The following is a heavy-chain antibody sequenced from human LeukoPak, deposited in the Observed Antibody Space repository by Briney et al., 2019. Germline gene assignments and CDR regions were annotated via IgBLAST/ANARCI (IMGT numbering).Heavy chain of an antibody. D-gene: IGHD5-24*01. Sequence: PGGSLSLSCTVSGFTFSSYWMSWVRQAPGKGLERVANIEHDGSTKFYLDSVKDRSTISRDNARSSLYLQMDSLRAEDTAVYYCARDGYTLWGQGTLVTVSS. V-gene: IGHV3-7*01. CDR3: ARDGYTL. J-gene: IGHJ4*02. CDR2: IEHDGSTK. CDR1: GFTFSSYW.